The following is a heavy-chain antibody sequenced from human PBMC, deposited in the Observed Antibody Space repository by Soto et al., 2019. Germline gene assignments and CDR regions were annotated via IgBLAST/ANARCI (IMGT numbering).Heavy chain of an antibody. CDR3: ARDKITGLFDY. CDR2: INHSGST. Sequence: SETLSLTCAVDGGSFSGYCWTWIRQPPETGLEWIGEINHSGSTNYNPSLKRRVTISVDTSKNQFFLQLTSVTAAETDVYYCARDKITGLFDYWGQGTLVTVSS. J-gene: IGHJ4*02. CDR1: GGSFSGYC. D-gene: IGHD2-8*02. V-gene: IGHV4-34*01.